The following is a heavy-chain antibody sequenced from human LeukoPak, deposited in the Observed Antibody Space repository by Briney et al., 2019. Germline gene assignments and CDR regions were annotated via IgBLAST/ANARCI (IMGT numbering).Heavy chain of an antibody. CDR1: GFTFSSYA. CDR2: KSYDGSNK. CDR3: AREGPGIAAAGDHPSMDV. J-gene: IGHJ6*02. V-gene: IGHV3-30-3*01. Sequence: GRSLRLSCAASGFTFSSYAMHWVRQAPGKGLEWVAVKSYDGSNKFYADSVKGRFTISRDNSKNTLYLQMNSLRAEDSAVYYCAREGPGIAAAGDHPSMDVWGQGTTVTVSS. D-gene: IGHD6-13*01.